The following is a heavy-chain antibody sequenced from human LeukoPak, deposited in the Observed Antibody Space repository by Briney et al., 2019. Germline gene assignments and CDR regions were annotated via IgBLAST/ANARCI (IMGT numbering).Heavy chain of an antibody. CDR2: VYDGGNT. Sequence: SETLSLTCSVSGGGISTHFWTSIRQPPGKGLEWIGHVYDGGNTNYNPSLKSRVTISADTSKNQFSLKVTSVTAADTAVYYCAREFGVNWFDPWGQGTLVTVSS. J-gene: IGHJ5*02. CDR1: GGGISTHF. D-gene: IGHD3-10*01. V-gene: IGHV4-4*08. CDR3: AREFGVNWFDP.